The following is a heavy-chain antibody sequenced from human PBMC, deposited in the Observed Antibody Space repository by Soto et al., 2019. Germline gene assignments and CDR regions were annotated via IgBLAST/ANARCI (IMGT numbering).Heavy chain of an antibody. CDR2: ISGTGISI. V-gene: IGHV3-23*01. D-gene: IGHD2-2*01. J-gene: IGHJ6*02. CDR3: AKDGCSTTSCYTWYYYGMDV. Sequence: PGGSLRLSCAVSGFTFGSYAMIWVRQPPGKGLEWVSGISGTGISIYYADSVKGRFTISRDNSKNTLYLQMNSLRAEDTAVYFCAKDGCSTTSCYTWYYYGMDVWGQGTTVTVSS. CDR1: GFTFGSYA.